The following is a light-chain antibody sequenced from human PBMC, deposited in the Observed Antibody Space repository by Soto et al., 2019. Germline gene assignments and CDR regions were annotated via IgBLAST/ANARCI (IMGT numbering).Light chain of an antibody. J-gene: IGLJ1*01. CDR3: TSYRNGNSLDV. CDR2: EVS. Sequence: QSALTQPASVSGSPGQSITISCTGTSSDVGSYSYVSWYQQYPGKAPKLIIYEVSNRPSGVSDRFSSSKSGNTASLTISGLQAEDEADYYCTSYRNGNSLDVFGTGTKLTVL. CDR1: SSDVGSYSY. V-gene: IGLV2-14*01.